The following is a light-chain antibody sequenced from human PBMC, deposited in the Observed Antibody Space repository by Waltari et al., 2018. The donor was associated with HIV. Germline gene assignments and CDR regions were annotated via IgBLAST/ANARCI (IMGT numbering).Light chain of an antibody. J-gene: IGLJ1*01. V-gene: IGLV2-23*02. Sequence: QSALTQPASVSGSPGQSITISCTGTSSDVGGYNCVSWYQQTPGKAPKLMMYDVSKRPSGVSNRCAGSKSGNTASLTISGLQAEDEADYYCCSYAGSSTYVFGTGTKVTVL. CDR1: SSDVGGYNC. CDR3: CSYAGSSTYV. CDR2: DVS.